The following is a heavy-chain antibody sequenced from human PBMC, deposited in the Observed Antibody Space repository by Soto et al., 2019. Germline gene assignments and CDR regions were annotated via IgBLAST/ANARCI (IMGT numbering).Heavy chain of an antibody. V-gene: IGHV3-11*01. J-gene: IGHJ4*02. CDR2: ISTSGSII. CDR3: ARSHYYGSGKPFDY. Sequence: QVQLVESWGGLVKPGGTLRLTCAAAGFTFSAYYMSWIRQAPGKGLEWVSDISTSGSIIYYADSVKGRFTISRDNAKNSLYLQMNSLRAEDTAVYYCARSHYYGSGKPFDYCGQGTLVTVSS. CDR1: GFTFSAYY. D-gene: IGHD3-10*01.